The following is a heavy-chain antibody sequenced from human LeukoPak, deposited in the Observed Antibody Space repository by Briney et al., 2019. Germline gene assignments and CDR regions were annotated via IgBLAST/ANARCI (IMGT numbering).Heavy chain of an antibody. V-gene: IGHV1-69*05. J-gene: IGHJ6*03. D-gene: IGHD6-6*01. CDR1: GGTFSSYA. Sequence: ALVKVSCKASGGTFSSYAISWVRQAPGQGLEWMGGIIPIFGTANYAQKFQGRVTITTDESTSTAYMELSSLRSEDTAVYYCARVRKASSSSYYYYYYMDVWGKGTTVTVSS. CDR2: IIPIFGTA. CDR3: ARVRKASSSSYYYYYYMDV.